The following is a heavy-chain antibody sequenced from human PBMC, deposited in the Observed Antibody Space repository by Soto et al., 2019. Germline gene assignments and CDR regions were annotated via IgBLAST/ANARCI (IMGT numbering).Heavy chain of an antibody. Sequence: PLETLSLTCTVSGGSISSYYWSWIRQPPGKGLEWIGYIYYSGSTNYNPSLKSRVTISVDTSKNQFSLKLSSVTAADTAVYYCARQVVPAAMSGRGDWFDPWGQGTLVTVSS. V-gene: IGHV4-59*08. CDR1: GGSISSYY. D-gene: IGHD2-2*01. J-gene: IGHJ5*02. CDR3: ARQVVPAAMSGRGDWFDP. CDR2: IYYSGST.